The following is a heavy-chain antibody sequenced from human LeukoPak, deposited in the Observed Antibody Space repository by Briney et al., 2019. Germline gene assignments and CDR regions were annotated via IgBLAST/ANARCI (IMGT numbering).Heavy chain of an antibody. V-gene: IGHV3-48*01. Sequence: GGSLRLSCAASGFTFSSYSMNWVRQAPGKGLEWVSYISSSSSTIYYADSVKGRFTISRDNAKNSLYLQMNSLRAEDTAVYYCARDAVGVDYWGQGTLVTVSS. D-gene: IGHD1-26*01. CDR3: ARDAVGVDY. CDR2: ISSSSSTI. J-gene: IGHJ4*02. CDR1: GFTFSSYS.